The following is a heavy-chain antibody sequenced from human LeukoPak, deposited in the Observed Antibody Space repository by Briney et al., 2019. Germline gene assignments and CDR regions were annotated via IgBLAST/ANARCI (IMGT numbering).Heavy chain of an antibody. J-gene: IGHJ3*02. Sequence: GGSLRLSCAASGFTFSDYYMSWIRQAPGKGLEWVSYISSSGSTLYYADSVKGRFTISRDNAKNSLYLQMNSLRAEDTALYYRAKDIGGGTGAFDIWGQGTMVTVS. CDR1: GFTFSDYY. D-gene: IGHD3-10*01. V-gene: IGHV3-11*01. CDR2: ISSSGSTL. CDR3: AKDIGGGTGAFDI.